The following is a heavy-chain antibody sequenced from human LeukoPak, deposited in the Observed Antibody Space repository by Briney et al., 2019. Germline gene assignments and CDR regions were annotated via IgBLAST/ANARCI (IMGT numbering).Heavy chain of an antibody. D-gene: IGHD1-1*01. CDR1: GYSLSDLS. CDR3: ATDRLEIYALHI. CDR2: FEPEEGEHGET. J-gene: IGHJ3*02. Sequence: ASVKVSCRVSGYSLSDLSIHWVRHVPGKGLVWMGGFEPEEGEHGETIYAQKFEGRLTLTEDTATDTAYMELVSLTSADTAVYYCATDRLEIYALHIWGQGTVVTVSS. V-gene: IGHV1-24*01.